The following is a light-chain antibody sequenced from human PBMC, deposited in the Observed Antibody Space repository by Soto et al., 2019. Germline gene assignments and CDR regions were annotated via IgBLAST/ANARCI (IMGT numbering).Light chain of an antibody. Sequence: EIVLTQSPGTLSLSPGERATLSCRASQSVSSSYLAWYQQKPGQAPRLLIYDASTRATGIPARFSGSGSGTDFTLTISRLEPEDFAVYYCQQYGSSITFGQGTRLEIK. J-gene: IGKJ5*01. CDR1: QSVSSSY. V-gene: IGKV3-20*01. CDR2: DAS. CDR3: QQYGSSIT.